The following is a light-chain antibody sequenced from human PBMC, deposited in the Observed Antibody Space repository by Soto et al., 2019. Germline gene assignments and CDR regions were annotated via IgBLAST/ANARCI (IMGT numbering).Light chain of an antibody. J-gene: IGKJ4*01. CDR3: QQYGSVPLT. CDR2: GAS. Sequence: EIVLTQSTGTLSLSPGERATLSCRARQSVSTSYLAWYQQKPGQAPRLLIYGASSRATGIPDRFSVSGSGADFTLTISRLEPEDFAVYYCQQYGSVPLTFGGGNKVEIK. CDR1: QSVSTSY. V-gene: IGKV3-20*01.